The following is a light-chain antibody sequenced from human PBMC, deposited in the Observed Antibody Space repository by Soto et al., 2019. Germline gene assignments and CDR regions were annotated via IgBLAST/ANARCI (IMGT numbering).Light chain of an antibody. V-gene: IGKV3-15*01. J-gene: IGKJ1*01. CDR3: QHYNNWPPWT. CDR2: AAS. Sequence: EIVMTQSPGTLSVSPGERATLSCRASQSVSSNLAWYQQKRGQAPRLLIYAASTRATGIPGRFSGSGSGTESTPTISSLQSEDVAVYYCQHYNNWPPWTFGQGTKVEIK. CDR1: QSVSSN.